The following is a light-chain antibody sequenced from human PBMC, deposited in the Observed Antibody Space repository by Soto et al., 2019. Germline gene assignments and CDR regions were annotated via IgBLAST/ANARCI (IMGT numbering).Light chain of an antibody. CDR2: DVS. CDR3: SSYTSSSSWV. V-gene: IGLV2-14*01. CDR1: SSDVGCYNY. Sequence: QSALTQPASVSGSPGQSITISCTGTSSDVGCYNYVSWYQQHPGKAPKLMIYDVSNRPSGVSNRFSGSKSDNTASLTISGLQAEDEADYYCSSYTSSSSWVFGGGTKLTVL. J-gene: IGLJ3*02.